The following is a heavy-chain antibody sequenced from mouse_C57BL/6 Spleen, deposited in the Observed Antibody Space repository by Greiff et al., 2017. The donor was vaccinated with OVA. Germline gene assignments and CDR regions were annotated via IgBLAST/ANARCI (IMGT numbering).Heavy chain of an antibody. V-gene: IGHV1-64*01. D-gene: IGHD4-1*01. CDR1: GYTFTSYW. Sequence: QVQLQQSGAELVKPGASVKLSCKASGYTFTSYWMHWVKQRPGQGLEWIGMIHPNSGSTNYNEKFKSKATLTADKSSSTAYMQLSSLTSEDSAVYYCARSNWGTWFVYWGQGTLVTVSA. J-gene: IGHJ3*01. CDR3: ARSNWGTWFVY. CDR2: IHPNSGST.